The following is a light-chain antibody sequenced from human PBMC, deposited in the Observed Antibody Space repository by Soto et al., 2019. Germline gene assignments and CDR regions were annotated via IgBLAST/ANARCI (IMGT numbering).Light chain of an antibody. CDR3: SSYTGSSTLLI. Sequence: QSALTQPASVSGSPGQSITISCTGTSSDVGGYNYVSWYQQHPGNAPKLMIYDVSNRPSGVSNRFSGSKSGNTASLTISGLQAEDEADYYCSSYTGSSTLLIFGGGTKLTVL. CDR1: SSDVGGYNY. V-gene: IGLV2-14*03. CDR2: DVS. J-gene: IGLJ2*01.